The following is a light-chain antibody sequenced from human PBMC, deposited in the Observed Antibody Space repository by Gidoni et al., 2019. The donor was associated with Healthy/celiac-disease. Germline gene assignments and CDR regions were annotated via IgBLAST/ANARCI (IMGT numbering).Light chain of an antibody. CDR3: LLSYSGARV. Sequence: QAVVTQQPSLTVSPGGTVTLTCASRTGAVTSGHYPYWFQQNTGHAPRTLIYDTSNKHSWTPARFSGSLLGGKATLTLSGAQPEDEAEYYCLLSYSGARVFGGGTKLTVL. CDR2: DTS. V-gene: IGLV7-46*01. CDR1: TGAVTSGHY. J-gene: IGLJ3*02.